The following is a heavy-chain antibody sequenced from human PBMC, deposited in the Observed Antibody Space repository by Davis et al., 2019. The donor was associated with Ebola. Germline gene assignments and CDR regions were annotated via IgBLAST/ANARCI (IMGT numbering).Heavy chain of an antibody. CDR2: IYPGDSDA. J-gene: IGHJ4*02. D-gene: IGHD5-12*01. CDR3: ARRRVIHDLATNDYFDF. CDR1: GYSFTSYW. Sequence: GESLKISCKGSGYSFTSYWIGWVRQMPGKGLEWMGIIYPGDSDARYSPSFQGQVTISADKSINTAYLQWSSLKASDTAMYYCARRRVIHDLATNDYFDFWGQGTLVTVSS. V-gene: IGHV5-51*01.